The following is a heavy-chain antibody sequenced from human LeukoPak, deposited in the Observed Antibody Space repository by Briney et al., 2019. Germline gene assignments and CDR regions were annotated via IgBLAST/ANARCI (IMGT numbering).Heavy chain of an antibody. CDR3: ARDTYYYGMDV. CDR2: IYSSGSA. Sequence: PGGSLRLSCPSSGFTVLSNFMTGVGQAPGRGLEGVSLIYSSGSAYYVDSVRGRFTISRDNSKNTLYLQMNSLRAEDTAVYFCARDTYYYGMDVWGQGTTVTVCS. CDR1: GFTVLSNF. J-gene: IGHJ6*02. V-gene: IGHV3-66*01.